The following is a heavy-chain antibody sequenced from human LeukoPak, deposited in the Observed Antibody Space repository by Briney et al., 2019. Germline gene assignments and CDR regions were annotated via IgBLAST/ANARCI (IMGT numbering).Heavy chain of an antibody. Sequence: PGGSLRLSCAASGFTVSSNYMSWVRQAPGKGLEWVSVIYSGGSTYYADSVKGRFTISRDNSKNTLYLQMNSLRAEDTAVYYCARGPAGSYCPFDYWGQGTPVTVSS. D-gene: IGHD3-10*01. CDR2: IYSGGST. J-gene: IGHJ4*02. CDR1: GFTVSSNY. CDR3: ARGPAGSYCPFDY. V-gene: IGHV3-66*01.